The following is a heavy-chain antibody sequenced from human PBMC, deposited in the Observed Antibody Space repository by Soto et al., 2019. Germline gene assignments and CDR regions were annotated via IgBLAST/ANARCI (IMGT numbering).Heavy chain of an antibody. J-gene: IGHJ4*02. CDR2: ISTSGFT. V-gene: IGHV3-23*01. D-gene: IGHD6-13*01. Sequence: EVQLLESGGGLVQPGGSLRLSCAASGFTFSSYVMSWVRQAPGKGLEWFSAISTSGFTHYADSVKGRFTISRDNSKKTLYLQMNSLRAEDTAVYYCAKDLTYSSTWAYYFDYWGQGSLVTVSS. CDR3: AKDLTYSSTWAYYFDY. CDR1: GFTFSSYV.